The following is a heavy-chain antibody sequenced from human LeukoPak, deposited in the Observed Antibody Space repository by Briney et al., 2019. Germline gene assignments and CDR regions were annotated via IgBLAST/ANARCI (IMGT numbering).Heavy chain of an antibody. Sequence: ASVKVSCKASGYTFTGYYMHWVRQAPGQGLAWMGWINPNSGGTNYAQKFQGRVTMTRDTSISTAYMELSRLRSDDTAVYYCAREHCSGGSCYPLGGFDPWGQGTLVTVSS. D-gene: IGHD2-15*01. V-gene: IGHV1-2*02. CDR3: AREHCSGGSCYPLGGFDP. CDR1: GYTFTGYY. J-gene: IGHJ5*02. CDR2: INPNSGGT.